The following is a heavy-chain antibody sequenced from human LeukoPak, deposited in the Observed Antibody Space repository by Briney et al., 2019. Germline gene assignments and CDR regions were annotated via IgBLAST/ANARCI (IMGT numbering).Heavy chain of an antibody. CDR3: ARGFRRVRQQLARSFDY. CDR1: GGPFSGYY. CDR2: INHSGST. Sequence: SETLSLTCAVYGGPFSGYYWSWIRQPPGKGLEWIGEINHSGSTNYNPSLKSRVTISVDTSKNQFSLKLSSVTAADTAVYYCARGFRRVRQQLARSFDYWGQGTLVTVSS. D-gene: IGHD6-13*01. V-gene: IGHV4-34*01. J-gene: IGHJ4*02.